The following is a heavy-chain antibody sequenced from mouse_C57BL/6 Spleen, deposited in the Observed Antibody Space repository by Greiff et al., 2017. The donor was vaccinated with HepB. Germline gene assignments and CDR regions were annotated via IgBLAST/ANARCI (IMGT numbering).Heavy chain of an antibody. CDR1: GYTFTDYA. J-gene: IGHJ4*01. CDR3: ARGGYYVPYYAMDY. CDR2: ISTYYGDA. D-gene: IGHD2-3*01. V-gene: IGHV1-67*01. Sequence: VHLVESGPELVRPGVSVKISCKGSGYTFTDYAMHWVKQSHAKSLEWIGVISTYYGDASYNQKFKDKATMTVDKSSSTAYMELARLTSEDSAVYYCARGGYYVPYYAMDYWGQGTSVTVSS.